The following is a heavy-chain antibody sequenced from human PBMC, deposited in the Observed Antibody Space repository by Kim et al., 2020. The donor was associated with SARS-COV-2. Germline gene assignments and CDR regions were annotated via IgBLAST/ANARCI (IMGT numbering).Heavy chain of an antibody. V-gene: IGHV3-30*18. CDR2: ISYDGSNK. CDR1: GFTFSSYG. D-gene: IGHD2-15*01. J-gene: IGHJ3*02. Sequence: GGSLRLSCAASGFTFSSYGMHWVRQAPGKGLEWVAVISYDGSNKYYADSVKGRFTISRDNSKNTLYLQMNSLRAEDTAVYYCAKDDCGGSCLDAFDIWGQGTMLPVSS. CDR3: AKDDCGGSCLDAFDI.